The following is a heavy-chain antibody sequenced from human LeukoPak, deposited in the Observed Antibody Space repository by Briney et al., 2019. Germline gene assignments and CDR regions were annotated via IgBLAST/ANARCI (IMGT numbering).Heavy chain of an antibody. CDR3: ARADLEQQLRGPYFDY. CDR2: IYYSGST. V-gene: IGHV4-30-4*01. Sequence: SETLSLTCTVSGGSISSGDYYWSRIRQPPGKGLEWIGYIYYSGSTYYNPSLKSRVTISVDTSKNQFSLKLSSVTAADTAVYYCARADLEQQLRGPYFDYWGQGTLVTVSS. CDR1: GGSISSGDYY. D-gene: IGHD6-13*01. J-gene: IGHJ4*02.